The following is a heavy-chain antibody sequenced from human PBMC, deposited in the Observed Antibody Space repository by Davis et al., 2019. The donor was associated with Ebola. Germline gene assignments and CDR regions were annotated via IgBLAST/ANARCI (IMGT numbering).Heavy chain of an antibody. CDR1: GASISTYY. J-gene: IGHJ6*02. D-gene: IGHD2-2*01. CDR2: IYYTVST. CDR3: ARDSTDIVVVPAEGAFGMDV. V-gene: IGHV4-59*12. Sequence: SETLSLTCPVSGASISTYYWSWIRQPPEKGLGWIGHIYYTVSTNYNLSLKSRVTISVDTSKNQFSLKLSAVTAADTGVYYCARDSTDIVVVPAEGAFGMDVWGQGTTVTVSS.